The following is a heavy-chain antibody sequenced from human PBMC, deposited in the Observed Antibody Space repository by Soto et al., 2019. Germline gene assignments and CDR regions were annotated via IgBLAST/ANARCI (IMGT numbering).Heavy chain of an antibody. CDR2: ISYDGSNK. J-gene: IGHJ4*02. CDR1: GFTFSSYA. V-gene: IGHV3-30-3*01. Sequence: GGSLRLSCAASGFTFSSYAMHWVRQAPGKGLEWVAVISYDGSNKYYADSVKGRFTISRDNSKNTLYLQMNSLRAEDTAVYYCARDPLPHGDYYFDYWGQGTLVTVSS. D-gene: IGHD4-17*01. CDR3: ARDPLPHGDYYFDY.